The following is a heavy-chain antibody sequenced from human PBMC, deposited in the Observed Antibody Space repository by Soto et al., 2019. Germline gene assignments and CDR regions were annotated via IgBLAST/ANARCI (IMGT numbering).Heavy chain of an antibody. CDR1: GFTFSSYS. CDR3: ARDQYSSSWTNYYYYYYGMDV. D-gene: IGHD6-13*01. V-gene: IGHV3-48*02. J-gene: IGHJ6*02. CDR2: ISSSSSTI. Sequence: EVQLVESGGGLVQPGGSLRLSCAASGFTFSSYSMNWVRQAPGKGLEWVSYISSSSSTIYYADSVKGRFTISRDNAKNSLYLQMNSRRDEDTAVYYCARDQYSSSWTNYYYYYYGMDVWGHGTTVTVSS.